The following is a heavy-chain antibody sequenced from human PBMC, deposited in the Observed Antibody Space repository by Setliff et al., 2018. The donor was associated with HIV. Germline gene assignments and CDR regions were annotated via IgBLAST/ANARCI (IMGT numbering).Heavy chain of an antibody. CDR1: GYDFRRYG. Sequence: GASVKVSCKTSGYDFRRYGIAWVRQVPGQGLEWMGWISAYNGNTNYAQKLQGRVTMTTDTSTSTAYMELRSLRSDDTAVYYCASHSHYYYYGMDVWGQGTTVTVSS. CDR2: ISAYNGNT. V-gene: IGHV1-18*01. CDR3: ASHSHYYYYGMDV. J-gene: IGHJ6*02. D-gene: IGHD6-13*01.